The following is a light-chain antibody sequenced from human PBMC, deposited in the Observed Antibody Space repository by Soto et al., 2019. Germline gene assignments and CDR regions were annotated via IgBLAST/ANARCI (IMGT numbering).Light chain of an antibody. CDR2: GAS. J-gene: IGKJ1*01. CDR1: QSVSSN. CDR3: QQYNTWPA. V-gene: IGKV3-15*01. Sequence: EIVVTQSPATLSVSPGERATLSCRASQSVSSNLAWYQQKPGQAPRLLIYGASSRATGIPARFSGSGSGTEFTLTISSLQSEDFAVYYCQQYNTWPAFGQGTKVDIK.